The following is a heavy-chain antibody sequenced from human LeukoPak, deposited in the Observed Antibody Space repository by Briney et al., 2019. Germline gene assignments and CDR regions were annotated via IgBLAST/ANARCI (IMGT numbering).Heavy chain of an antibody. J-gene: IGHJ4*02. CDR1: GDYISTYY. V-gene: IGHV4-59*01. CDR3: ARGVAGYGPYDY. CDR2: MYYSGST. Sequence: PPETLSLTCTVSGDYISTYYWSWIRQPPGKGLEWIGYMYYSGSTNYNPSRKSRVTISLDTPKNQFSLRLNSVTAADTAVYYCARGVAGYGPYDYWGQGTLVTVSS. D-gene: IGHD5-12*01.